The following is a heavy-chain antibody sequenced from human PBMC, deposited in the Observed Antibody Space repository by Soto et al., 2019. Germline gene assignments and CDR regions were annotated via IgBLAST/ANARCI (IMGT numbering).Heavy chain of an antibody. D-gene: IGHD5-12*01. CDR2: IIPIFGTA. Sequence: SVKVSCKASGGTFSSYAISWVRQAPGQGLEWMGGIIPIFGTANYAQKFQGRVTITADESTSTAYMELSSLRSVDTAVYYCARGTDGYNDYYYGMDVWGQGTTVTVSS. V-gene: IGHV1-69*13. CDR1: GGTFSSYA. J-gene: IGHJ6*02. CDR3: ARGTDGYNDYYYGMDV.